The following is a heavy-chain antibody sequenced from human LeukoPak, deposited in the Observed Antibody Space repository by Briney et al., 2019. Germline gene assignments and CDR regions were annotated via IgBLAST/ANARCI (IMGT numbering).Heavy chain of an antibody. D-gene: IGHD5-12*01. V-gene: IGHV4-59*01. Sequence: SETLSLTCSVSGASINDFYWTWIRQPPGKGLEWIGYVYYGGSTNYNPSLKSRVSMSVDTSKNQFSLTLTSVTVADTAFYYCARGGIRGYSAFDNLDFWGLGTHVTVSS. CDR3: ARGGIRGYSAFDNLDF. CDR1: GASINDFY. J-gene: IGHJ4*02. CDR2: VYYGGST.